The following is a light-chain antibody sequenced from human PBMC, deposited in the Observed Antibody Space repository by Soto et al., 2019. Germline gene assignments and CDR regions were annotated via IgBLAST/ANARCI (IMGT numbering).Light chain of an antibody. CDR2: CAS. J-gene: IGKJ1*01. V-gene: IGKV3-20*01. CDR1: QSVDSTH. Sequence: EVVLTQSPDTLSLSPGERATLSCRATQSVDSTHLTWYQQKPGQAPRLLIYCASTRATGIPDGFSGTGSGTDFTLTIGSLEPEDFAVYYCQQCGKSPWTFGQGTKVEIK. CDR3: QQCGKSPWT.